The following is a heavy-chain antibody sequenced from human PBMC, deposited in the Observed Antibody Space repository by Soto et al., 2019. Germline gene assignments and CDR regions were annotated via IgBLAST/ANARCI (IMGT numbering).Heavy chain of an antibody. J-gene: IGHJ4*02. CDR3: ARARGTIFGVVITYFDY. CDR1: GFTFSSYW. Sequence: EVQLVESGGGLVQPGGSLRLSCAASGFTFSSYWMSWVRQAPGKGLEWVANIKQDGSEKYYVDSVKGRFTISRDNAKNSLYLQMNSLRAEDTAVYYCARARGTIFGVVITYFDYWGQGTLVTVSS. V-gene: IGHV3-7*03. CDR2: IKQDGSEK. D-gene: IGHD3-3*01.